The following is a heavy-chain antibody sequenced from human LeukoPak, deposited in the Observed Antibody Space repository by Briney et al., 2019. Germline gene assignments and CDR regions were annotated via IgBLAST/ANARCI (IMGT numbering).Heavy chain of an antibody. J-gene: IGHJ4*02. CDR3: TTDYYDHVWGSYRPDY. CDR2: IKSKTDGGTT. CDR1: GFTFSNAW. D-gene: IGHD3-16*02. V-gene: IGHV3-15*01. Sequence: GGSLRLSCAASGFTFSNAWMSWVRQAPGKGLEWVGRIKSKTDGGTTDYAAPVKGRFTISRDDSKNTLYLQMNSLKTEDTAVYYCTTDYYDHVWGSYRPDYWGQGTLVTVSS.